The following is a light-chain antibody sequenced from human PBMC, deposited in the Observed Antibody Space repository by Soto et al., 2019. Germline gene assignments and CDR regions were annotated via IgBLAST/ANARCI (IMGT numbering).Light chain of an antibody. J-gene: IGKJ1*01. Sequence: EIVLTQSPATLSLSPGERATLSCMASQSVSSYLAWYQQKPGQAPRLLIYDASNRATGIPARFSGSGSGTDFTLNISSLEPEDFAVYFCQQRSNWPPWTFGQGTKVEIK. V-gene: IGKV3-11*01. CDR1: QSVSSY. CDR3: QQRSNWPPWT. CDR2: DAS.